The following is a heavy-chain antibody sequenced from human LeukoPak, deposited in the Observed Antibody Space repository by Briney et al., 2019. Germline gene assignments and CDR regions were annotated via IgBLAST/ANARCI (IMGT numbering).Heavy chain of an antibody. CDR3: ARGIVVPAAKGGFWFDP. D-gene: IGHD2-2*01. CDR2: ISSNGGST. J-gene: IGHJ5*02. V-gene: IGHV3-64*01. Sequence: PGGSLRLSCAASGFTFSSYAMHWVRQAPGKGLEYVSAISSNGGSTYYANSVKGRFTISRDNSKNTLYLQMGSLRAEDMAVYYCARGIVVPAAKGGFWFDPWGREPWSPSP. CDR1: GFTFSSYA.